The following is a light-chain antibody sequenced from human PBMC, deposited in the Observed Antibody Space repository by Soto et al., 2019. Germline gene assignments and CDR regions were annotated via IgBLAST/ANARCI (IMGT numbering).Light chain of an antibody. Sequence: EIVLTQSPGTLSLSPGERATLSCRASQSVRSNYLAWYQQKPGQAPRLLIQGASSRATGIPDRFSGSGSGTDFTLTISRRQPEDFAVYSCQQYGNSPQTFGQGTKVEIK. CDR1: QSVRSNY. CDR2: GAS. J-gene: IGKJ1*01. CDR3: QQYGNSPQT. V-gene: IGKV3-20*01.